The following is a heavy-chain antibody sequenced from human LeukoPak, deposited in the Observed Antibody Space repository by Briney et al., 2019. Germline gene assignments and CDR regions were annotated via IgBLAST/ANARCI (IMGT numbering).Heavy chain of an antibody. V-gene: IGHV1-2*02. CDR1: GYTFTGYY. CDR3: ARDRSGYCSTTSCYILGY. Sequence: ASVKVSCKASGYTFTGYYMHWVRQAPGQGLEWMGWINPNSGGTNYAQKFQGRVTMTRDTSTSTVYMELSSLRSEDTAVYYCARDRSGYCSTTSCYILGYWGQGTLVTVSS. D-gene: IGHD2-2*02. CDR2: INPNSGGT. J-gene: IGHJ4*02.